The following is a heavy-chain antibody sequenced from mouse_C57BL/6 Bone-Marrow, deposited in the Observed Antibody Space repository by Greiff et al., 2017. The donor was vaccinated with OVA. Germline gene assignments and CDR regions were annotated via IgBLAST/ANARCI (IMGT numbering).Heavy chain of an antibody. CDR3: TTPYGYDWYFEV. Sequence: VHVKQSGAELVRPGASVKLSCTASGFNIKDDYMHWVKQRPEQGLEWIGWIDPENGDTEYASKFQGKATITADTSSNTAYLQLSSLTSEDTAVYYCTTPYGYDWYFEVWGTGTTVTVSS. CDR1: GFNIKDDY. V-gene: IGHV14-4*01. J-gene: IGHJ1*03. D-gene: IGHD2-2*01. CDR2: IDPENGDT.